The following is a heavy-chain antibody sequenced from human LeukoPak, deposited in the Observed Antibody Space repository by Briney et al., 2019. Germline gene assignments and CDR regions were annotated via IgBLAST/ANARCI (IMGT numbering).Heavy chain of an antibody. J-gene: IGHJ6*03. CDR2: IYNSGST. Sequence: SETLSLTCTVSGGSISSYYWSWIRQPPGKGLEWIGYIYNSGSTNYNPSLKSRVTISVDTSKKQFYLKLSSVTAADTAVYYCARDDMGWFGDYYMNVWGKETTVTVSS. CDR3: ARDDMGWFGDYYMNV. CDR1: GGSISSYY. D-gene: IGHD3-10*01. V-gene: IGHV4-59*01.